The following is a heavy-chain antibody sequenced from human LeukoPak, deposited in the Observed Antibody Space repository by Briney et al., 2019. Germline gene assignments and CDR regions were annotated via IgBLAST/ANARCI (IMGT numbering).Heavy chain of an antibody. CDR1: GFTFSSYA. Sequence: PGGSLRLSCAASGFTFSSYAMSWVRQAPGKGLEWVSAISGSGGSTYYADSVKGRFTISRDNSMNTMYLQMNSLRAEDTAVYYCAGGGYSYGGSDYWGQGTLVTVSS. J-gene: IGHJ4*02. V-gene: IGHV3-23*01. D-gene: IGHD5-18*01. CDR2: ISGSGGST. CDR3: AGGGYSYGGSDY.